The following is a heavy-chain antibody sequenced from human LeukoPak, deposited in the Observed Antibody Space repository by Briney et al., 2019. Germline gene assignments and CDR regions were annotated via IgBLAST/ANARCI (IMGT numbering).Heavy chain of an antibody. CDR2: IFHGGSS. V-gene: IGHV4-4*02. Sequence: SETLSLTCAVSGDSISNSNWWTWVRPPPGNGLEWIGEIFHGGSSNYNPSLKSRVTISVDESKNQFSLRLSSVTAADTAVYYCASGGSYSWHSWGQGTLVTVSS. CDR1: GDSISNSNW. J-gene: IGHJ4*02. CDR3: ASGGSYSWHS. D-gene: IGHD4-23*01.